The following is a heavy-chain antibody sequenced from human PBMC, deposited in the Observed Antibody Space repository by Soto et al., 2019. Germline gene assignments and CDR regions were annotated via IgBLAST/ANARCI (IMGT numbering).Heavy chain of an antibody. Sequence: SETLSLTCTFSGGSISSSSYCWGWIRQPPGKGLEWIGSIYYSGSTYYNPSLKSRVTISVDTSKNQFSLKLSSVTAADTAVYYCARRFTMVRGDWFDPWGQGTLVTVSS. CDR2: IYYSGST. V-gene: IGHV4-39*01. CDR1: GGSISSSSYC. J-gene: IGHJ5*02. CDR3: ARRFTMVRGDWFDP. D-gene: IGHD3-10*01.